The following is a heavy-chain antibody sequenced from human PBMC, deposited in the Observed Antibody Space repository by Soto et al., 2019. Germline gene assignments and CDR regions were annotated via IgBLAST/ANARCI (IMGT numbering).Heavy chain of an antibody. CDR2: ISGSGGST. J-gene: IGHJ5*02. V-gene: IGHV3-23*01. Sequence: PGGSLRLSCAASGFTFSSYAMSWVRQAPGKGLEWVSAISGSGGSTYYADSVKGRFTISRDNSKNTLYLQMNSLRAEDTAVYYCAREPQDYDFWSGPYWFDPWGQGTLVTVSS. CDR1: GFTFSSYA. CDR3: AREPQDYDFWSGPYWFDP. D-gene: IGHD3-3*01.